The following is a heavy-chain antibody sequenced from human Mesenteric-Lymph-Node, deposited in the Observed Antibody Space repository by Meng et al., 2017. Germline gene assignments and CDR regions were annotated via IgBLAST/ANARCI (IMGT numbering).Heavy chain of an antibody. CDR1: GYSFISTYW. CDR2: IYLGDSDT. Sequence: GESLKISCKDSGYSFISTYWIAWVRQMPGKGLEWMGSIYLGDSDTRYSPSFQGQVTISADKSISTAYLQWSSLKASDTAIYYCARQIGYYGILTGELLSYYFDYWGQGTLVTVSS. CDR3: ARQIGYYGILTGELLSYYFDY. J-gene: IGHJ4*02. V-gene: IGHV5-51*01. D-gene: IGHD3-9*01.